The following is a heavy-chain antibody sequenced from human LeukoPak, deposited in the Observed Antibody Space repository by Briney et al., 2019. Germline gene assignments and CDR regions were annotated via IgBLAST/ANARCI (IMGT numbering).Heavy chain of an antibody. CDR1: GFTFSDHY. J-gene: IGHJ3*02. Sequence: GGSLRLSCAASGFTFSDHYMTWVRQAPGKGLEWISYIGSSGTTVYYADSVKGRFTISRDNANSSLYLEMSSLRADDSAVYYCARADSTDGFDIWGQGTMVTVSS. D-gene: IGHD3/OR15-3a*01. CDR2: IGSSGTTV. CDR3: ARADSTDGFDI. V-gene: IGHV3-11*04.